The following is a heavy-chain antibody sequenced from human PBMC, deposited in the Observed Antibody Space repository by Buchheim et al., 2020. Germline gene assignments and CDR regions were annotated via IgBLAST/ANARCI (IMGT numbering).Heavy chain of an antibody. Sequence: QVQLVQSGAEVKKPGASVKVSCKASGYTFTGYYMHWVRQAPGQGLEWMGWINPNSGGTNYAQKFQGWVNMTRDTSISTAYMELSRLRSDDTAVYYCARGWVVVPAAPHYYYYGMDVWGQGTT. V-gene: IGHV1-2*04. J-gene: IGHJ6*02. CDR3: ARGWVVVPAAPHYYYYGMDV. CDR2: INPNSGGT. D-gene: IGHD2-2*01. CDR1: GYTFTGYY.